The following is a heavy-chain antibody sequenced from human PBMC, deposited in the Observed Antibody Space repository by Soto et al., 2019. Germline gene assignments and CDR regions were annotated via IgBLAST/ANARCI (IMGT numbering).Heavy chain of an antibody. Sequence: QVQLVESGGGVVQPGRSLRLSCAASGFTFSSYGMHWVRQAPGKGLEWVAVIWYDGSNKYYADSVKGRFTISRDNSKNPLYLQMNCLRAEDTAVYYCARERELVTHYYCALDVWGRGTTVTVSS. CDR1: GFTFSSYG. D-gene: IGHD6-6*01. CDR3: ARERELVTHYYCALDV. CDR2: IWYDGSNK. V-gene: IGHV3-33*01. J-gene: IGHJ6*02.